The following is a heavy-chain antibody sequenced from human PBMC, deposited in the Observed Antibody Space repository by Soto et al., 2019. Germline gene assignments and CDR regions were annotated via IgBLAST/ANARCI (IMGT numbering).Heavy chain of an antibody. V-gene: IGHV4-34*01. CDR1: GGSFSGYY. CDR2: INHSGST. CDR3: ARGLGRRYFDY. Sequence: SETLSLTCAVYGGSFSGYYWSWIRQPPGKGLEWIGEINHSGSTNYNPSLKSRVTISVDTSKNQFSLKLSSVTAADTAVYYCARGLGRRYFDYWGQGTLVTVS. J-gene: IGHJ4*02.